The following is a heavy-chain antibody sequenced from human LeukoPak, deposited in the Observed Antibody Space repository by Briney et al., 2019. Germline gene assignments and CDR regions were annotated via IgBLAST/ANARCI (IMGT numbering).Heavy chain of an antibody. Sequence: GGSLRLSCAASGSTFSSYWMSWVRQAPGKGLEWVANIKQDGSEKYYVDSVKGRFTISRDNAKNSLYLQMNSLRAEDTAVYYCAREPSLDYYYGMDVWGQGTTVTVSS. CDR2: IKQDGSEK. CDR3: AREPSLDYYYGMDV. CDR1: GSTFSSYW. J-gene: IGHJ6*02. V-gene: IGHV3-7*01.